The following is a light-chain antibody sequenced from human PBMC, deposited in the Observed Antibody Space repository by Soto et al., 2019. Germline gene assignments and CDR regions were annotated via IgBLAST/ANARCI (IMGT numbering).Light chain of an antibody. V-gene: IGKV1-39*01. CDR2: AAS. CDR1: QSISTY. J-gene: IGKJ4*01. CDR3: QQSYTAPLT. Sequence: DIQMTQPPSSLSASVGDRVTITCXASQSISTYLNWYQQKPGKAPNLLIFAASTLQSGVPSRFSGSGSGTDFTLTIRSLQPEDFATYYCQQSYTAPLTSGGGTKVDIK.